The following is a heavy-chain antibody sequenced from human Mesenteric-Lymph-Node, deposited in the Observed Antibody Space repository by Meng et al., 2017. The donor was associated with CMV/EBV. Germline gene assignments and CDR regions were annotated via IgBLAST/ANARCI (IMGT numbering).Heavy chain of an antibody. D-gene: IGHD3-3*01. CDR2: IRYDGSNK. J-gene: IGHJ6*02. CDR1: GFTFSSYG. V-gene: IGHV3-30*02. Sequence: GESLKISCAASGFTFSSYGMHWVRQAPGKGLEWVAFIRYDGSNKYYADSVKGRFTISRDNSKNTLYLQMNSLRAEDTAVYYCAKASRRFLEWLFHAPLYGMDVWGQGTTVTVSS. CDR3: AKASRRFLEWLFHAPLYGMDV.